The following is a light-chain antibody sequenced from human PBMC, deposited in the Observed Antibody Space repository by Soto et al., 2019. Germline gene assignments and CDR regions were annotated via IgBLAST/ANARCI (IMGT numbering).Light chain of an antibody. J-gene: IGKJ5*01. CDR3: QQLNSYLIT. CDR2: AAS. CDR1: QGISSY. V-gene: IGKV1-8*01. Sequence: AIRMTQSPSSLSASTGDRVTITCRAGQGISSYLAWYQQKPGKAPKLLIYAASSLQSGVPSRFSGSGSGTEFTLTISSLQPEDFATYYCQQLNSYLITFGQATRLEIK.